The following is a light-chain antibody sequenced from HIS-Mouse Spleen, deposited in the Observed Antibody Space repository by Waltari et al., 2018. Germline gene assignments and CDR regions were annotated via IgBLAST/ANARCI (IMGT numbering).Light chain of an antibody. CDR3: SSYTSSSVV. V-gene: IGLV2-14*03. J-gene: IGLJ2*01. Sequence: QSALTQPASVSGSPGQSITISCTGTSSDVGGSNYVSWYQQHPGKAPKLMIYDVSNRPSGVSNRFSGSKSGNTASLTISGLQAGDEADYYCSSYTSSSVVFGGGTKLTVL. CDR1: SSDVGGSNY. CDR2: DVS.